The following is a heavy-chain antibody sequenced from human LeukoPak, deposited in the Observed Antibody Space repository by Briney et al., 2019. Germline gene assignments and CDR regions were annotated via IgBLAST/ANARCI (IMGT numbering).Heavy chain of an antibody. Sequence: PGGSLRLSCAASGFTFSSYAMSWVRQAPGKGLECVSAISGSGGSTYYADSVKGRFTISRDNSKNTLYLQMNSLRAEDTAVYYCAKDVRQAAVAVGWFDPWGQGTLVTVSS. CDR2: ISGSGGST. CDR3: AKDVRQAAVAVGWFDP. V-gene: IGHV3-23*01. CDR1: GFTFSSYA. J-gene: IGHJ5*02. D-gene: IGHD6-19*01.